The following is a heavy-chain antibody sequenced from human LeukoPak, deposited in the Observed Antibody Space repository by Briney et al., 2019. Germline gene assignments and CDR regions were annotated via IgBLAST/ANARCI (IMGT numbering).Heavy chain of an antibody. CDR2: ISGSGGST. Sequence: PGGSLRLSCAASGFTFSSYAMSWVRQAPGKGLEWVSAISGSGGSTYYADSVKGRFTISRDNSKSTLYLQMNSLRAEGTAVYYCAKPRLRTADAFDIWGQGTMVTVSS. V-gene: IGHV3-23*01. J-gene: IGHJ3*02. CDR1: GFTFSSYA. CDR3: AKPRLRTADAFDI.